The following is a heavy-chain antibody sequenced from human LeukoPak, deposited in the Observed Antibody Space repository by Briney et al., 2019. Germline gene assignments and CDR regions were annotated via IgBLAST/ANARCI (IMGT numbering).Heavy chain of an antibody. Sequence: TGESLRISCKGSGYSFTSYWISWVRQMPGKGLEWMGRIDPSDSYTNYSPSFQGHVTISADKSISTAYLQWSSLKASDTAMYYCASGRSGSSPLFDYWGQGTLVTVSS. CDR1: GYSFTSYW. CDR2: IDPSDSYT. V-gene: IGHV5-10-1*01. J-gene: IGHJ4*02. CDR3: ASGRSGSSPLFDY. D-gene: IGHD3-10*01.